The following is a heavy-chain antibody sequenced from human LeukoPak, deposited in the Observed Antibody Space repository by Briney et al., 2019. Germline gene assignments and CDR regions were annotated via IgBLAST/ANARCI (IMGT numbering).Heavy chain of an antibody. CDR3: AKDRGDYVWGSYTEY. CDR2: ISGSGGSP. Sequence: GGSLRLSCAASGFTFSSYAMSWVRQAPGKGLEWVSAISGSGGSPYYADSVKGRFTISRDNSKKTLYLQMNSLRAEDTAVYYCAKDRGDYVWGSYTEYWGQGTLVTVSS. D-gene: IGHD3-16*01. J-gene: IGHJ4*02. CDR1: GFTFSSYA. V-gene: IGHV3-23*01.